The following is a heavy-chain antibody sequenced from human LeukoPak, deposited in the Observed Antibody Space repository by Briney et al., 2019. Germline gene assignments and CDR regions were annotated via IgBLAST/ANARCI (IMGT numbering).Heavy chain of an antibody. CDR2: IYYSGST. CDR1: GGSISSYY. J-gene: IGHJ3*02. V-gene: IGHV4-59*01. CDR3: ARGAITMVRGGNAKFAFDI. D-gene: IGHD3-10*01. Sequence: MTSETLSLTCTVFGGSISSYYWSWIRQPPGKGLEWIGYIYYSGSTNYNPSLKSRVTISVDTSKNQFSLKLSSVTAADTAVYYCARGAITMVRGGNAKFAFDIWGQGTMVTVSS.